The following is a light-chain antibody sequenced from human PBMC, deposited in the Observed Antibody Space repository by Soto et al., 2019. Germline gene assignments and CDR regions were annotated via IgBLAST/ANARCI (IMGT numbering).Light chain of an antibody. Sequence: DIQMTQSPSSLSASVGDRVTITCRASQGISNFLAWFQQKPGKVPRLLIHAASTLQSGVPSRFSGSGYGTEFTLSISSLQPEDVATYYCQKYDSAPRTFGQGTKVEIK. J-gene: IGKJ1*01. CDR1: QGISNF. CDR2: AAS. V-gene: IGKV1-27*01. CDR3: QKYDSAPRT.